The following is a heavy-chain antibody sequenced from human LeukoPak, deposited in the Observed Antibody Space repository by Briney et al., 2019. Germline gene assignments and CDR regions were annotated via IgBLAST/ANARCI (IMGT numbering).Heavy chain of an antibody. CDR2: IKQDGSEK. CDR3: ASPSLDLLLPTRHDAFDI. CDR1: GFTFSGFW. J-gene: IGHJ3*02. Sequence: PGGSLRLSCAASGFTFSGFWMSWVRQTPGKGLEWVANIKQDGSEKYYVDSVKGRFTISRDNAKNSLSLQMNSLRVEDTAVYYCASPSLDLLLPTRHDAFDIWGQGTMVTVSS. V-gene: IGHV3-7*01. D-gene: IGHD1-26*01.